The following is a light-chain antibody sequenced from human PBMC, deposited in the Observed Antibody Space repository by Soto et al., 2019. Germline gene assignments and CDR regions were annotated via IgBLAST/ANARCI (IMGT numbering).Light chain of an antibody. J-gene: IGLJ2*01. CDR1: SSDVGGYDS. CDR3: SSNAGSNNYVV. Sequence: QSALTQPPSGSGSPGQSVTISCTGTSSDVGGYDSVSWYQQHPGKAPKLVIYEVSKRPSGVPDRFSGSKSGNTASLTVSGLQAEDEADYYCSSNAGSNNYVVFGGGTKLTVL. V-gene: IGLV2-8*01. CDR2: EVS.